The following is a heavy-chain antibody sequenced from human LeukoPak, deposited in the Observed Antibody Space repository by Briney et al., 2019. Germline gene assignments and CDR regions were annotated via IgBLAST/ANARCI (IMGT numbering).Heavy chain of an antibody. V-gene: IGHV3-74*01. CDR2: INTDGSST. CDR1: GFTFSSYW. CDR3: AKDHGITIFGVVIGDYYYYMDV. J-gene: IGHJ6*03. Sequence: GGSLRLSCAASGFTFSSYWMHWVRQAPGKGLVWVSRINTDGSSTSHADSVKGRFTISRDNSKNTLYLQMNSLRAEDTAVYYCAKDHGITIFGVVIGDYYYYMDVWGKGTTVTVSS. D-gene: IGHD3-3*01.